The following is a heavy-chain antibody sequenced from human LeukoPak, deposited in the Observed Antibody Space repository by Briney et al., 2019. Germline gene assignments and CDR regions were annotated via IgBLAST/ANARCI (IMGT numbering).Heavy chain of an antibody. CDR3: ARESLGYCSSTSCPRMDV. Sequence: SETLSLTCTVSGGSISSGDYYWSWIRQPPGKGLEWIGYIYYSGSTYYNPSLKSRVTISVDTSKNQFSLKLSSVTAADTAVYYCARESLGYCSSTSCPRMDVWGKGTTVTVSS. CDR1: GGSISSGDYY. CDR2: IYYSGST. V-gene: IGHV4-30-4*02. D-gene: IGHD2-2*01. J-gene: IGHJ6*03.